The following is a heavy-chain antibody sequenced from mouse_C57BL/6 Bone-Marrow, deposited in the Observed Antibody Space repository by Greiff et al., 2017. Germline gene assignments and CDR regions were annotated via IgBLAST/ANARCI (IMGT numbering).Heavy chain of an antibody. Sequence: QVQLKQSGAELARPGASVKLSCKASGYTFTSYGISWVKQRPGQGLEWIGEIYPRSGNTYYNEKFKGKATLTADKSSSTAYMELRSLTSEDSAVYFCARGGSNPYAMDYWGQGTSVTVSS. J-gene: IGHJ4*01. CDR3: ARGGSNPYAMDY. CDR1: GYTFTSYG. V-gene: IGHV1-81*01. CDR2: IYPRSGNT. D-gene: IGHD1-2*01.